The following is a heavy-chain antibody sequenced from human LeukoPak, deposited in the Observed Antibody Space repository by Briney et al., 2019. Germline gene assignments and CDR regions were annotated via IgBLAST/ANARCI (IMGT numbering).Heavy chain of an antibody. CDR2: INSDGSST. CDR3: AKWGRTYDILTGYSY. V-gene: IGHV3-74*01. CDR1: GFTFSSYW. Sequence: GGSLRLSCAASGFTFSSYWMHWVRQAPGKGLVWVSRINSDGSSTSYADSVKGRFTISRDNAKNTLYLQMNSLRAEDTAVYYCAKWGRTYDILTGYSYWGQGTLVTVSS. D-gene: IGHD3-9*01. J-gene: IGHJ4*02.